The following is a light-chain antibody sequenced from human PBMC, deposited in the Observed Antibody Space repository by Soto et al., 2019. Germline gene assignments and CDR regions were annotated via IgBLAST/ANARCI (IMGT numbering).Light chain of an antibody. CDR3: QQYNYWPPIT. Sequence: VLTQSPDTLSVSPGERATLYCRASQTVRRNLAWYQQKPGQAPRLLIFGASTRATGIPARFSGSGSGADSTLTISSLQSEDSAVYYCQQYNYWPPITFGQGTRLEIK. J-gene: IGKJ5*01. CDR2: GAS. V-gene: IGKV3-15*01. CDR1: QTVRRN.